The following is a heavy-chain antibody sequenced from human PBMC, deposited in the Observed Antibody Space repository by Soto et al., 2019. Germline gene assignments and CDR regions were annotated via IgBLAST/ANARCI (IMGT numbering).Heavy chain of an antibody. D-gene: IGHD5-12*01. V-gene: IGHV3-11*01. J-gene: IGHJ6*02. CDR3: SGYDYYYGMDV. Sequence: LRLSCAASGFTFSDYYMSWIRQAPGKGLEWVSYISSSGSTIYYADSVKGRFTISRDNDKNSLYLQMNSLRAEDTAVDYCSGYDYYYGMDVWGQGTTVTVSS. CDR1: GFTFSDYY. CDR2: ISSSGSTI.